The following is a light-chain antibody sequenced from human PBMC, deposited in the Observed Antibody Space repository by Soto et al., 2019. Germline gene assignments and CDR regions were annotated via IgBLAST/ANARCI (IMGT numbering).Light chain of an antibody. Sequence: DIQMTQSPSSLSASVGDRVTITCRASQSISTYLNWYQQKAGLAPKLLIYAASSLQSGVPSRFSGSGSVTDFTSTISSLQPEDFATYYCQQTYSTTPTVGQVTNVDIX. J-gene: IGKJ1*01. CDR3: QQTYSTTPT. CDR2: AAS. V-gene: IGKV1-39*01. CDR1: QSISTY.